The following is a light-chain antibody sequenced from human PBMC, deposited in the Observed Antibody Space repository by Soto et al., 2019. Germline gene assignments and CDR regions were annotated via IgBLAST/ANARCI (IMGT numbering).Light chain of an antibody. Sequence: VLTQSPASLSLSPGERATLSCRAGQSVSDYLAWYQQKPGQPPRLLFFDASNRATGVPARFSAGGSGTDFTLIISTLQSEDVAIYYCQQYNSWPPYTFGQGTKLEI. V-gene: IGKV3-11*01. J-gene: IGKJ2*01. CDR2: DAS. CDR3: QQYNSWPPYT. CDR1: QSVSDY.